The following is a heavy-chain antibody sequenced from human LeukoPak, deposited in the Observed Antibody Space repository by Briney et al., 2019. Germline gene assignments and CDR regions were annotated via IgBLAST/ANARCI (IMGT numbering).Heavy chain of an antibody. CDR1: GFDVSINY. D-gene: IGHD1-1*01. Sequence: GGSLRLSCAASGFDVSINYMNWIRQSPEKGLEWVSIIHNNGNTYYADSVKGRFTVSRDNSKNTVSLQMDSLRVDDTGVYYCARGFLQLTPYYFDYWGQGTLVTVSS. CDR3: ARGFLQLTPYYFDY. J-gene: IGHJ4*02. CDR2: IHNNGNT. V-gene: IGHV3-66*01.